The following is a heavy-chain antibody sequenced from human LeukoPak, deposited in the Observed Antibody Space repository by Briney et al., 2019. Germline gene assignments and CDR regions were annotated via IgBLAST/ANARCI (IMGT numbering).Heavy chain of an antibody. Sequence: GGSLRLSCAASGSTVSSNYMSWVRQAPGKGLEWVSVIYSGGSTYYADSVKGRFTISRDNSKNTLYLQMNSLRAEDTAVYYCARVAGYSYGFDYWGQGTLVTVSS. CDR3: ARVAGYSYGFDY. V-gene: IGHV3-53*01. CDR2: IYSGGST. J-gene: IGHJ4*02. D-gene: IGHD5-18*01. CDR1: GSTVSSNY.